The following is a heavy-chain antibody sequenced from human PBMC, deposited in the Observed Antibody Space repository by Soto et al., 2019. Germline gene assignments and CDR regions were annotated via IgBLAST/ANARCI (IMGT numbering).Heavy chain of an antibody. V-gene: IGHV4-31*03. CDR3: ARDRRTYGDYFDY. J-gene: IGHJ4*02. CDR2: ISYSGSA. CDR1: GDSISSGTYY. D-gene: IGHD4-17*01. Sequence: SETLSLTCTVSGDSISSGTYYWSWIRQHPEKGLEWIGYISYSGSAYYNPSLKSRVTISVDTSKNQFSLKMTSVTAADTAVYYCARDRRTYGDYFDYWGQGTLVTVSS.